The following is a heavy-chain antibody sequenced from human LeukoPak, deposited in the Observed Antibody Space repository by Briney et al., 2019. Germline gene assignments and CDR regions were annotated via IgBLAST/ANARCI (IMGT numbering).Heavy chain of an antibody. J-gene: IGHJ4*02. D-gene: IGHD3-22*01. Sequence: SETLSLTCTVSGGSISSYYWSWIRQPPGKGLEWIGYIYYSGSTNYNPSLKSRVTISVDTSKNQFSLTLSSVTAADTAVYYCASMQRSGYDLYWGQETLVTVSS. CDR1: GGSISSYY. CDR3: ASMQRSGYDLY. CDR2: IYYSGST. V-gene: IGHV4-59*01.